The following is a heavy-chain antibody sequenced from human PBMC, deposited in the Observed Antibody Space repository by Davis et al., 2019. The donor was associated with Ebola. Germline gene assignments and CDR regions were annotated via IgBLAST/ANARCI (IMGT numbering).Heavy chain of an antibody. CDR2: ISWDGGSS. J-gene: IGHJ4*02. Sequence: GESLKISCTASGFTFDDYAMTWVRQAPGKGLEWVSLISWDGGSSYYADSVKGRFTISRDNSKNSLYLQMNSLRAEDTAMYYCARLAAAGVEVDYWGQGTLVTVSS. D-gene: IGHD6-13*01. V-gene: IGHV3-43D*03. CDR3: ARLAAAGVEVDY. CDR1: GFTFDDYA.